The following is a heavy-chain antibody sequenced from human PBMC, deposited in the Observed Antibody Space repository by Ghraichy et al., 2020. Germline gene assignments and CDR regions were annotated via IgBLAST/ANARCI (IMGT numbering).Heavy chain of an antibody. CDR1: GFTFSSYG. Sequence: GGSLRLSCAASGFTFSSYGMHWVRQAPGKGLEWVAVIWYDGSNKYYADSVKGRFTISRDNSKNTLYLQMNSLRAEDTAVYYCARGVRRYSSGWYESDYWGQGTLVTVSS. D-gene: IGHD6-19*01. CDR3: ARGVRRYSSGWYESDY. CDR2: IWYDGSNK. J-gene: IGHJ4*02. V-gene: IGHV3-33*01.